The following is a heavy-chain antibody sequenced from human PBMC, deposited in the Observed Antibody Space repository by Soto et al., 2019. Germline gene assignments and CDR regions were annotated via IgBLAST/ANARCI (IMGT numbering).Heavy chain of an antibody. CDR3: ARDSIAAAVMNYYYGMDV. CDR1: GGTFSSYT. J-gene: IGHJ6*02. D-gene: IGHD6-13*01. Sequence: SVKVSCKASGGTFSSYTISWVRQAPGQGLEWMGRIIPNLGIANYAQQFQGRVTITADKSTSTAYMEMSSLRSEDTAVYYCARDSIAAAVMNYYYGMDVWGQGTTVTVSS. V-gene: IGHV1-69*04. CDR2: IIPNLGIA.